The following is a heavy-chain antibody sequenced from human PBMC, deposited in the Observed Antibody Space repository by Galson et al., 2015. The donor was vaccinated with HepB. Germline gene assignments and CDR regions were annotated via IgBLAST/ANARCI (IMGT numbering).Heavy chain of an antibody. V-gene: IGHV1-18*04. CDR3: PSDRDYRFDY. D-gene: IGHD4/OR15-4a*01. CDR1: GYTFTING. J-gene: IGHJ4*02. CDR2: SSAYGGNT. Sequence: SVKVSCKASGYTFTINGISWVRQTPRQGLEWLGWSSAYGGNTKYAQKYQGRITLTRDTSTSTAYVELRSLRSDATDVYYCPSDRDYRFDYWGQGTLVPVSS.